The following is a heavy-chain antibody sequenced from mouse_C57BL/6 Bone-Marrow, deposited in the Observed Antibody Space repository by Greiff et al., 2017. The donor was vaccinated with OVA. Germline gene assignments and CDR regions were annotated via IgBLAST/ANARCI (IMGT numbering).Heavy chain of an antibody. CDR1: GFTFSDAW. V-gene: IGHV6-6*01. D-gene: IGHD2-4*01. CDR3: TRPITTVRTLLN. Sequence: EVKLMESGGGLVQPGGSMKLSCAASGFTFSDAWMDWVRQSPEKGLEWVAEIRNKANNHATYYAESVKGRFTISRDDSKSSVYLQMNSLRAEDTGIYYCTRPITTVRTLLNWGQGTLVTVSA. J-gene: IGHJ3*01. CDR2: IRNKANNHAT.